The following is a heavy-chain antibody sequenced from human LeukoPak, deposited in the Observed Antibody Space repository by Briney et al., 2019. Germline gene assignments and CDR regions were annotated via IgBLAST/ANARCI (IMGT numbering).Heavy chain of an antibody. CDR2: ISSSSSYI. D-gene: IGHD5-18*01. CDR1: GFTFSSYS. V-gene: IGHV3-21*01. CDR3: AKSYGAGPYYYYGMDV. J-gene: IGHJ6*02. Sequence: GGSLRLSCAASGFTFSSYSMNWVRQAPGKGLEWVSSISSSSSYIYYADSVKGRFTISRDNTKNSLYLQMNSLRAEDTAVYYCAKSYGAGPYYYYGMDVWGQGTTVTVSS.